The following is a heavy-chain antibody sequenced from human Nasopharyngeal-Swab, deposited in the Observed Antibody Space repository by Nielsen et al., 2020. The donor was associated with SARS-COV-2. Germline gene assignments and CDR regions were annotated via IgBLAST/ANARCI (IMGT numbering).Heavy chain of an antibody. CDR1: GNTFTGYY. CDR3: ARDPTSVAGTGDYYYGMDV. D-gene: IGHD6-19*01. J-gene: IGHJ6*02. Sequence: ASVKVSCKASGNTFTGYYMHWVRQAPGQGLEWMGRINPNSGGTNYAQKFQGRVTMTRDTSISTAYMELSRLRSDDTAVYYCARDPTSVAGTGDYYYGMDVWGQGTTVTVSS. V-gene: IGHV1-2*06. CDR2: INPNSGGT.